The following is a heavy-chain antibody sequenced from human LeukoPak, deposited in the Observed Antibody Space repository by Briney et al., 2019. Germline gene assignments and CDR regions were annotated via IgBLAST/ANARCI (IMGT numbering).Heavy chain of an antibody. Sequence: ASVKVSCKVSGYTLTELSMHWVRQAPGKGLEWMGGFDPEDGETIYAQKFQGRVTMTEDTSTDTAYMELSSPRSEDTAVYYCATDGTGLEWPMGYYYGMDVWGQGTTVTVSS. CDR1: GYTLTELS. CDR3: ATDGTGLEWPMGYYYGMDV. CDR2: FDPEDGET. J-gene: IGHJ6*02. V-gene: IGHV1-24*01. D-gene: IGHD3-3*01.